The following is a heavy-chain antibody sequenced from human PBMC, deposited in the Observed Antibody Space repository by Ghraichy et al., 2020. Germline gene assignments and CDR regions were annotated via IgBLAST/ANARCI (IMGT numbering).Heavy chain of an antibody. Sequence: SETLSLTCTVSGGSIRSYYWSWIRQPPGKGLEWIGYIYYSGSPNYTPSLKSRVSISLDTSKNQFSLKMSSVTAADTAVYYCARGVGLMGDWYFDLWGRGNLVTVSS. CDR3: ARGVGLMGDWYFDL. CDR1: GGSIRSYY. V-gene: IGHV4-59*01. J-gene: IGHJ2*01. CDR2: IYYSGSP. D-gene: IGHD1-26*01.